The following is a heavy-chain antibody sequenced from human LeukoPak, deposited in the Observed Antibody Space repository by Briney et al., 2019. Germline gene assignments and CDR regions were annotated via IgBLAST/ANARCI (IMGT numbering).Heavy chain of an antibody. CDR2: IKQDGSEK. CDR1: GFTFSSYW. D-gene: IGHD3-9*01. CDR3: ARWGPYDISTGRIN. J-gene: IGHJ4*02. Sequence: PGGSLRLSCVVSGFTFSSYWMSWVRQAPGKGLEWVANIKQDGSEKYYVDSVKGRFTISRDNAKNSLYLQMNSLRAEDTAVYYCARWGPYDISTGRINWGQGTLVTVSS. V-gene: IGHV3-7*03.